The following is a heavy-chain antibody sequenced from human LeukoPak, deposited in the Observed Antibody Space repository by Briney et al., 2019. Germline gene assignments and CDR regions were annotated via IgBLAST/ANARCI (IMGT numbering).Heavy chain of an antibody. J-gene: IGHJ2*01. D-gene: IGHD1-1*01. CDR1: GGSITSYY. Sequence: SETLSLTCTVSGGSITSYYWSWIRQPAGKGLEWIGRTYARGSTSYNPSLKSRVTMSVDTSKNQFSLRLTSVTAADTAVYHCARVPLESTTVSYWYFDVWGRGTLVTVSS. CDR3: ARVPLESTTVSYWYFDV. V-gene: IGHV4-4*07. CDR2: TYARGST.